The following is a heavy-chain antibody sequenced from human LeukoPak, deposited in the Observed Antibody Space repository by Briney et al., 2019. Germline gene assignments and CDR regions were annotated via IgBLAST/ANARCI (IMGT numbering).Heavy chain of an antibody. CDR3: ARQSPVSITFGGVIWFDP. J-gene: IGHJ5*02. D-gene: IGHD3-16*01. CDR1: GGSISSSSYY. Sequence: SETLSLTCTVSGGSISSSSYYWGWIRQPPGKGLEWIGSIYYSGSTYYNPSLKSRVTISVDTSKNQFSLKLSSVTAADTAVYYCARQSPVSITFGGVIWFDPWGQGTLVTVSS. CDR2: IYYSGST. V-gene: IGHV4-39*01.